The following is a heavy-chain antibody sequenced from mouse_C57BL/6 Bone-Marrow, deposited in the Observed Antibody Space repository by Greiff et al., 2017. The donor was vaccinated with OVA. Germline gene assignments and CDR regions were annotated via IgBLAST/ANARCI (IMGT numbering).Heavy chain of an antibody. CDR1: GYTFTSHW. Sequence: QVQLQQSGPELVRPGASVKISCKAPGYTFTSHWMQWVRQRPGQGLEWIGEIFPGSGSTYYNEKFKGKAPLTLDTSSSKADMQLSSLTSEDSAVYLCARTKFYYAMDDWGQGTSVTVSS. CDR3: ARTKFYYAMDD. CDR2: IFPGSGST. J-gene: IGHJ4*01. V-gene: IGHV1-56*01.